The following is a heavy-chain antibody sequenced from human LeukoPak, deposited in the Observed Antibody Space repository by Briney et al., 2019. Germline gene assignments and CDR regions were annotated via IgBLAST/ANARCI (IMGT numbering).Heavy chain of an antibody. Sequence: SETLSLTCAVSGYSISSGYYWGWIRQPPGKGLEWIGSIYHSGGTYYNPSLKSRVTISVDTSKNQFSLKLSSVTAADTAVYYCARLGPAATHYYYYYYMDVWGKGTTVTVSS. CDR2: IYHSGGT. CDR1: GYSISSGYY. J-gene: IGHJ6*03. CDR3: ARLGPAATHYYYYYYMDV. D-gene: IGHD2-2*01. V-gene: IGHV4-38-2*01.